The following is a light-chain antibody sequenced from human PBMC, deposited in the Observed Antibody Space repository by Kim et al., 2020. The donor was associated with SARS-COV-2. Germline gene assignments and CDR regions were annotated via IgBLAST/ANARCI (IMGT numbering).Light chain of an antibody. CDR1: SLRSYY. Sequence: SSELTQDPAVSVALGQTVRITCQGDSLRSYYATWYQQKPGQAPILVIYGKDNRPSGIPDRFSGSSSGNTASLTITGTPAGDEADYYCNSRDSNDYVLFGG. CDR2: GKD. V-gene: IGLV3-19*01. CDR3: NSRDSNDYVL. J-gene: IGLJ2*01.